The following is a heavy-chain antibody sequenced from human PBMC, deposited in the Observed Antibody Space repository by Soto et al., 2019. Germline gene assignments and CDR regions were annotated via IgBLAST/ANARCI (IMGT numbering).Heavy chain of an antibody. D-gene: IGHD2-2*01. J-gene: IGHJ3*02. Sequence: ASVKVSCKASGYTFTGYYMHWVRQAPGQGLDCMGCMNPNSGGTNYVHKFQGWVTMTRDTSISTAYMELSRLRSDDTAVYYCARADIVVVPAAMRSDAFDIWGQGTMVTVSS. CDR2: MNPNSGGT. V-gene: IGHV1-2*04. CDR3: ARADIVVVPAAMRSDAFDI. CDR1: GYTFTGYY.